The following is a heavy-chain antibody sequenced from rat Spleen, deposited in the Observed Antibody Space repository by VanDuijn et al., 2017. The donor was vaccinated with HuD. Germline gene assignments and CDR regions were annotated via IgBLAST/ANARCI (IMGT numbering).Heavy chain of an antibody. V-gene: IGHV5-7*01. CDR2: ISYDGGST. J-gene: IGHJ2*01. Sequence: EVQLVESGGGLVQPGRSLRLSCAASGFTFSDYNMAWVRQAPRKGLEWVASISYDGGSTYYRDSVRGRFTISRDDAKSTLSLQMDSLRSEDTATYYCARRHYGYTDYFDYWGQGVMVTVSS. D-gene: IGHD1-9*01. CDR3: ARRHYGYTDYFDY. CDR1: GFTFSDYN.